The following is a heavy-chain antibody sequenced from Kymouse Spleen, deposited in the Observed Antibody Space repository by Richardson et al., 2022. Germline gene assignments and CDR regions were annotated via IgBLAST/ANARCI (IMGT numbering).Heavy chain of an antibody. Sequence: EVQLVESGGGLVKPGGSLRLSCAASGFTFSNAWMSWVRQAPGKGLEWVGRIKSKTDGGTTDYAAPVKGRFTISRDDSKNTLYLQMNSLKTEDTAVYYCTTVIVVVPAAPVATDAFDIWGQGTMVTVSS. CDR3: TTVIVVVPAAPVATDAFDI. CDR1: GFTFSNAW. V-gene: IGHV3-15*01. D-gene: IGHD2-2*02. CDR2: IKSKTDGGTT. J-gene: IGHJ3*02.